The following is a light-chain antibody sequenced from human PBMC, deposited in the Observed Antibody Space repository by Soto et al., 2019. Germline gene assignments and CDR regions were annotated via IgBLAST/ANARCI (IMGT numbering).Light chain of an antibody. CDR1: SSDVGGYDY. CDR2: EVN. J-gene: IGLJ2*01. CDR3: SSYAGSDNVI. Sequence: QSALTQPPSASGSPGQSVTISCTGTSSDVGGYDYVSWYQQYPGRAPKLMIFEVNKRPSGVPDRFSGSKSGNTASLTVSGLQPDDEADYYCSSYAGSDNVIFGGGTQLTVL. V-gene: IGLV2-8*01.